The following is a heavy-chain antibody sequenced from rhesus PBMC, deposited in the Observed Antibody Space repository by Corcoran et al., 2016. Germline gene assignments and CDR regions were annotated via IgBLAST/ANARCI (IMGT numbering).Heavy chain of an antibody. J-gene: IGHJ4*01. CDR3: ASGWDYFDY. CDR2: IYGSGSST. Sequence: QLQLQESGPGLVKPSETLSVTCAVSGGSISSSYWSWIRQAPGKGLEWIGYIYGSGSSTNYNPYLKCRVTLSVDTSKSQLSLKLGSVTAADTAVYYCASGWDYFDYWGQGVLVTVSS. D-gene: IGHD1-44*01. CDR1: GGSISSSY. V-gene: IGHV4-169*02.